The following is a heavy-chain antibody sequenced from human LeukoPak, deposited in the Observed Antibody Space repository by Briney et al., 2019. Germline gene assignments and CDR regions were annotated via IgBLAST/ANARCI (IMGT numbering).Heavy chain of an antibody. CDR1: GDSISSGAYS. CDR3: ARKLWFANAPGSWLDP. V-gene: IGHV4-30-2*01. J-gene: IGHJ5*01. Sequence: PSQTLSLTCVVSGDSISSGAYSWSWIRQPPGKGLEWIGYIFHTGSTSYNPSRKSRLTISVDNSKNQCSLRLSSVTAADTAVYYCARKLWFANAPGSWLDPWGQGTLVTVSS. D-gene: IGHD3-10*01. CDR2: IFHTGST.